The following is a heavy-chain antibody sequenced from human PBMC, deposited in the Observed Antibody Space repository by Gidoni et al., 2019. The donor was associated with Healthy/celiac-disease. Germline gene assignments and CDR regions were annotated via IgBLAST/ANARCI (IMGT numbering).Heavy chain of an antibody. J-gene: IGHJ6*02. V-gene: IGHV3-21*01. D-gene: IGHD4-17*01. CDR1: GFTFSSYS. CDR2: ISSSSSYI. CDR3: ARATQKDGDYRIGGVYYGMDV. Sequence: EVQLVESGGGLVKPGGSLRLSCAASGFTFSSYSMNWVRQAPGKGLGWVSSISSSSSYIYYADSVKGRFTISRDNAKNSLYLKMNSLRAEDTAVYYCARATQKDGDYRIGGVYYGMDVWGQGTTVTVSS.